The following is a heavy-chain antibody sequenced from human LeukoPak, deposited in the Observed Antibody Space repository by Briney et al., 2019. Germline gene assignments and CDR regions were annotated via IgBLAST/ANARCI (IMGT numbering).Heavy chain of an antibody. CDR1: GYILSELS. V-gene: IGHV1-24*01. J-gene: IGHJ4*02. CDR3: VTEGYYNPSVRYFDY. CDR2: FDPEDGET. D-gene: IGHD3-10*01. Sequence: ASVKVSCKVSGYILSELSIHWVRVAPGNGLEWMGGFDPEDGETIYAQKFQGRVTMTEDTSTDTAYMDLSSLRSEDTAVYYCVTEGYYNPSVRYFDYWGQSTLVTVSS.